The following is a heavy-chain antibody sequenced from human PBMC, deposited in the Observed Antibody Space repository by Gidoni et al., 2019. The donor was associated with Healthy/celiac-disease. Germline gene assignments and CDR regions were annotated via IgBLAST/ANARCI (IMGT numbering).Heavy chain of an antibody. CDR3: AREGYYYGSGRASAVYYYGMDV. Sequence: QVQLVQSGAEVKKPGVSVKVSCKASGYTFTSYYMHWVRQAPGQGLEWMGIINPSGGSTSYAQKFQGRVTMTRDTSTSTVYMELSSLRSEDTAVYYCAREGYYYGSGRASAVYYYGMDVWGQGTTVTVSS. J-gene: IGHJ6*02. CDR1: GYTFTSYY. D-gene: IGHD3-10*01. V-gene: IGHV1-46*01. CDR2: INPSGGST.